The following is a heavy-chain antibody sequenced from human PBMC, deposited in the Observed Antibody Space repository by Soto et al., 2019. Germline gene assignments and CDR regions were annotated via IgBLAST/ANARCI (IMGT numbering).Heavy chain of an antibody. V-gene: IGHV5-10-1*01. D-gene: IGHD3-22*01. CDR1: GYSFTNYW. CDR2: IDPSDSCT. Sequence: GESLKISCKGSGYSFTNYWISWVRQMPGKGLEWMGRIDPSDSCTKYSPSFQGHVTISADKSISTAYLQWSSLRAEDTAVYYCVRAKQQVLLQVSGIDVWGQGTAVTVSS. CDR3: VRAKQQVLLQVSGIDV. J-gene: IGHJ6*02.